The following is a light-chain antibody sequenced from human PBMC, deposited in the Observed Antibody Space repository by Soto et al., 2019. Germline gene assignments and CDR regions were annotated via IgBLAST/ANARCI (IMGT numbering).Light chain of an antibody. CDR3: QQYGSSGT. J-gene: IGKJ1*01. CDR2: GAS. Sequence: IVLPQSPTTLSLSPGARATLSCRASQSVSNNYLAWYQQKPGQAPRLLIYGASNRATGIPDRFSGSGSGTDFTLTISRLEPEDFAVYYCQQYGSSGTFGQGTKVDIK. CDR1: QSVSNNY. V-gene: IGKV3-20*01.